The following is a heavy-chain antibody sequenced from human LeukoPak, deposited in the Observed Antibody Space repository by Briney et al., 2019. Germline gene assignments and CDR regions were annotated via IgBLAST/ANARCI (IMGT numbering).Heavy chain of an antibody. V-gene: IGHV4-39*07. D-gene: IGHD1-26*01. CDR1: GGSISSSSYY. Sequence: SETLSLTCTVSGGSISSSSYYWAWIRQPPGKGLEWIGTIFHSGSTYYNPSLKSRVTISVDTSKNQFSLKMTSLTAADTAVYYCARGQTQLLVRVSWFDTWGQGTLVTVSS. CDR3: ARGQTQLLVRVSWFDT. CDR2: IFHSGST. J-gene: IGHJ5*02.